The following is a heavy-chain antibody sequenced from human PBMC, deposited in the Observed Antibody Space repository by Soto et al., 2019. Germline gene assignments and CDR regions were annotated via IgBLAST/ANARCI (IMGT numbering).Heavy chain of an antibody. J-gene: IGHJ4*02. V-gene: IGHV4-39*01. Sequence: QLHLQESGPGLVKPSETLSLTCTVSGDSITSSNKYWGWARQPPGKGLEWIGSTYYRGSAYYSPPLRRRVTISIDSSENQLSRKLSSVTAADTAVYYCARRSYDNSGYYYVDYWGQGTLVTVSS. CDR3: ARRSYDNSGYYYVDY. CDR1: GDSITSSNKY. CDR2: TYYRGSA. D-gene: IGHD3-22*01.